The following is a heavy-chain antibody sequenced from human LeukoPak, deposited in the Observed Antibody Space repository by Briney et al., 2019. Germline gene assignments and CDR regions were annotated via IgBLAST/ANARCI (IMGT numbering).Heavy chain of an antibody. J-gene: IGHJ4*02. CDR3: ARSPRWTFFDY. D-gene: IGHD1-1*01. CDR2: IYPDDSDI. V-gene: IGHV5-51*01. Sequence: GESLKISCKGSGYSFTSYWIGWVRQMPGKGLEWMAIIYPDDSDIKYSPSFQGQVTISADKSISTAYLQRSSLKASDTAIYYCARSPRWTFFDYWGQGTLVTVSS. CDR1: GYSFTSYW.